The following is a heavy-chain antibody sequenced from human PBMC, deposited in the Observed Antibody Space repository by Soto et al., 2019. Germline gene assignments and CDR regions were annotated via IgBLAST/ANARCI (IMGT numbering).Heavy chain of an antibody. J-gene: IGHJ6*02. Sequence: GGSMILSCAASGFTFSNAWMNWVRQAPGKGLEWVGRIKSKTDCGTTDYAAPVKGRFTISRDDSKNTLYLQMNSLKTEDTAVYYCTTGLKAFWSGPASSYYYGMDVWGQGTTVTVSS. CDR3: TTGLKAFWSGPASSYYYGMDV. CDR2: IKSKTDCGTT. V-gene: IGHV3-15*07. D-gene: IGHD3-3*01. CDR1: GFTFSNAW.